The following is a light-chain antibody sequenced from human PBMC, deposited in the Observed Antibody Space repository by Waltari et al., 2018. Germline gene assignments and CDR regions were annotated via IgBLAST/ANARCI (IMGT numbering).Light chain of an antibody. V-gene: IGLV2-23*01. CDR2: DGT. Sequence: QSALTQPASVSGSPGQSLPISSPGPSIHVGGYNYFSWYQHHPGKAPKLLIYDGTKRPSGVSNRFSGSKSGNTASLTISGLQAEDEADYYCCSYAGSSLIFGGGTKLTVL. CDR3: CSYAGSSLI. CDR1: SIHVGGYNY. J-gene: IGLJ2*01.